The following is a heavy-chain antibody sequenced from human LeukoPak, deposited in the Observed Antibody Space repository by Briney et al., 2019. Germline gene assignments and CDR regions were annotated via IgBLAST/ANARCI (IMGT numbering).Heavy chain of an antibody. J-gene: IGHJ3*02. CDR3: ECFGELDGFDI. CDR2: ISGGSTYI. D-gene: IGHD3-10*01. Sequence: GGSLRLSCAASGFIFTNYNLNWVRQAPGKGLEWISSISGGSTYIYYADSVRGRFTISRDNAKNSVYLQMNSLRGEDTAVYYCECFGELDGFDIWGQGTMVTVSS. V-gene: IGHV3-21*01. CDR1: GFIFTNYN.